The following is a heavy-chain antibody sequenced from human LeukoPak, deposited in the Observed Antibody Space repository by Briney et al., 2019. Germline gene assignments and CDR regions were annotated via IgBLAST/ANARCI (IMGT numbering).Heavy chain of an antibody. D-gene: IGHD1-7*01. Sequence: ASVKVSCKASGYTFTSYDINWVRQATGQGLEWMGWMNTNSGNTGYAQKFQGRVTMTRDTSISTAYMELSRLRSDDTAVYYCARDPSGTTRLYYYYYYMDVWGKGTTVTVSS. V-gene: IGHV1-8*01. CDR1: GYTFTSYD. CDR2: MNTNSGNT. J-gene: IGHJ6*03. CDR3: ARDPSGTTRLYYYYYYMDV.